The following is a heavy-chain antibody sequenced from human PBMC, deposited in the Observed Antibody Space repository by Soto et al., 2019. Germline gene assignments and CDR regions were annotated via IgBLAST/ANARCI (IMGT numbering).Heavy chain of an antibody. J-gene: IGHJ5*02. CDR1: GFTFGDYA. V-gene: IGHV3-49*03. CDR2: IRSKAYGGTT. D-gene: IGHD6-13*01. Sequence: LRLSCTASGFTFGDYAMSWFRQAPGKGLEWVGFIRSKAYGGTTEYAASVKGRFTISRDDSKSIAYLQMNSLKTEDTAVYYCTREAAAGMFRIRENWFDPWGQGTLVTVSS. CDR3: TREAAAGMFRIRENWFDP.